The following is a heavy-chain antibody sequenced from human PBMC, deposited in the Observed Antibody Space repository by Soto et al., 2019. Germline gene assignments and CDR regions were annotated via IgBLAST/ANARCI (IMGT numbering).Heavy chain of an antibody. V-gene: IGHV4-31*03. CDR3: ARGGIAAAAPPDY. J-gene: IGHJ4*02. CDR2: IYYSGST. CDR1: GGSISSGGYY. Sequence: QVQLQESGPGLVKPSQTLSLTCTVSGGSISSGGYYWSWIRQHPGKGLEWIGYIYYSGSTYYNPSLRSRVTISVDTSKNQFSLKLSSVTAADTAVYYCARGGIAAAAPPDYWGQGTLVTVSS. D-gene: IGHD6-13*01.